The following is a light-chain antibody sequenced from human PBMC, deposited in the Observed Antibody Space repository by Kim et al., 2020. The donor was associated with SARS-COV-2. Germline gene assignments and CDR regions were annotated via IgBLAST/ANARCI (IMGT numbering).Light chain of an antibody. CDR1: RSNVGNNP. J-gene: IGLJ3*02. CDR2: NDN. CDR3: GSWDDSLSGRV. V-gene: IGLV1-44*01. Sequence: QPVLTQPPSASGTPGQTVTISCSGRRSNVGNNPVTWFQQVPRTAPKLLMSNDNQRPSGVPDRFSASKSGTSASLAISGLQSEDEAVYYCGSWDDSLSGRVSGGGTQLTVL.